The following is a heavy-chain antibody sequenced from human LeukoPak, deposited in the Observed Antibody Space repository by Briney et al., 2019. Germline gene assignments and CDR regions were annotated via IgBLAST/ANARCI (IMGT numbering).Heavy chain of an antibody. J-gene: IGHJ4*02. CDR3: ARVRAAVAGNFDY. Sequence: SETLSLTCTVSGGSISSSSYYWGWIRQHPGKGLEWIGYIYYSGSTYYNPPLKSRVTISVDTSKNQFSLKLSSVTAADTAVYYCARVRAAVAGNFDYWGQGTLVTVSS. V-gene: IGHV4-31*03. CDR1: GGSISSSSYY. CDR2: IYYSGST. D-gene: IGHD6-19*01.